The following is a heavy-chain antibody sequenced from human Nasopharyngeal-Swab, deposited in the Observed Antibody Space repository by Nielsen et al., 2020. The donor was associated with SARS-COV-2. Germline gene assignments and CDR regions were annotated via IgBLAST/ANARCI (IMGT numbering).Heavy chain of an antibody. J-gene: IGHJ3*02. CDR2: IYYSGST. CDR1: GGSISSGDYY. D-gene: IGHD5-18*01. CDR3: ARAESIQLWLKSDAFDI. V-gene: IGHV4-30-4*01. Sequence: LRLSCTVSGGSISSGDYYWSWIRQPPGKGLEWIGYIYYSGSTYYNPSLKSRVTISVDTSKNQFSLKLSSVTAADTAVYYCARAESIQLWLKSDAFDIWGQGTMVTVSS.